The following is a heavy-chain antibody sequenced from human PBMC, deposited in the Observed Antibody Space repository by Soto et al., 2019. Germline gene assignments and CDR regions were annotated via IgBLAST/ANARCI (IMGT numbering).Heavy chain of an antibody. CDR3: ARCGGYCSGGSCYWARYYYYMDV. Sequence: GESLKISCKGSGYSFTSYWIGWVRQMPGKGLEWMGIIYPGGSDTRYSPSFQGQVTISADKSISTAYLQWSSLKASDTAMYYCARCGGYCSGGSCYWARYYYYMDVWGKGTTVTVSS. J-gene: IGHJ6*03. D-gene: IGHD2-15*01. CDR2: IYPGGSDT. V-gene: IGHV5-51*01. CDR1: GYSFTSYW.